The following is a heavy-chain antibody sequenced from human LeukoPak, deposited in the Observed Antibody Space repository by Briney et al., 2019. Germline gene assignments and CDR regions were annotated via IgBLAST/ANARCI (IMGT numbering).Heavy chain of an antibody. CDR2: ILNDGSSK. D-gene: IGHD3-22*01. V-gene: IGHV3-30*03. CDR1: GFAFSSYG. Sequence: GSLRLSCAASGFAFSSYGMHWVRQAPGKGLEWVAVILNDGSSKYYADSVKGRFTISRDNSKNTLYLQMNSLRAEDTAVYYCRGYYYDSSGFYRDYWGQGTLVTVSS. CDR3: RGYYYDSSGFYRDY. J-gene: IGHJ4*02.